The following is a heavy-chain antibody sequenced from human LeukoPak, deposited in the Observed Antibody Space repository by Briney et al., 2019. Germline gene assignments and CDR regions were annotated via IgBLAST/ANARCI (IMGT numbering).Heavy chain of an antibody. Sequence: GGSLRLSCAASGFTVSSNYMSWVRQAPGKGLEWVSVIYSGGSTYYADSVKGRFTISRDNSKNTLYLQMNSLRAEDTAVYYCAKRIVGVLQAFDIWGQGTMVTVSS. V-gene: IGHV3-53*01. D-gene: IGHD1-26*01. CDR2: IYSGGST. J-gene: IGHJ3*02. CDR3: AKRIVGVLQAFDI. CDR1: GFTVSSNY.